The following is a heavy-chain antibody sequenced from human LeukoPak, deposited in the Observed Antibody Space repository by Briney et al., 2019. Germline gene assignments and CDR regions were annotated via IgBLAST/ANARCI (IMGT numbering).Heavy chain of an antibody. V-gene: IGHV3-30*04. J-gene: IGHJ3*02. D-gene: IGHD6-19*01. Sequence: PGRSLRLSCAASGFIFSSYAMHWVRQAPGKGLEWVAIISYDGSNKYYADSVKGRFTISRDNSKNTLYLQMNSLRAEDTAVYYCARDRLGYSSGWYNAFDIWGQGTMVIVSS. CDR1: GFIFSSYA. CDR3: ARDRLGYSSGWYNAFDI. CDR2: ISYDGSNK.